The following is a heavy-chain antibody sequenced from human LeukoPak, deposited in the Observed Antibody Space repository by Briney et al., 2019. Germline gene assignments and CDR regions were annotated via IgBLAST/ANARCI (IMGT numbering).Heavy chain of an antibody. J-gene: IGHJ4*02. CDR3: AREGDSSSWGYFDY. CDR2: IWYDGSNK. D-gene: IGHD6-6*01. Sequence: GGSLRLSCAASGFTFSSYGMHWVRQAPGKGMEWVAVIWYDGSNKYYADSVKGRFTISRDNSKNTLYLQMNSLRAEDTAVYYCAREGDSSSWGYFDYWGQGTLVTVFS. CDR1: GFTFSSYG. V-gene: IGHV3-33*01.